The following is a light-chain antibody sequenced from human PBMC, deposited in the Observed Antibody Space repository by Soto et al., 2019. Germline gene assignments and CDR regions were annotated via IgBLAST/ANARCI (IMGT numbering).Light chain of an antibody. CDR3: ATWDNTLRGGV. Sequence: QSVLTQPASVSGSPGQSITIPCTGTSSDVGGSKYVSWYQQHPGKAPKFLIYEVSKRPSGIPDRFSGSKSGPAATLGITGLQTGDEADYYCATWDNTLRGGVFGGGTKLTVL. V-gene: IGLV2-14*01. J-gene: IGLJ3*02. CDR1: SSDVGGSKY. CDR2: EVS.